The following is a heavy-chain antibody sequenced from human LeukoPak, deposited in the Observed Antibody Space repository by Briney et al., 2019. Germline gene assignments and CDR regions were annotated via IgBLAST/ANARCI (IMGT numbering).Heavy chain of an antibody. D-gene: IGHD3-3*01. CDR2: IRNDGGSR. V-gene: IGHV3-30*02. CDR3: AKDFWSTYDAY. J-gene: IGHJ4*02. Sequence: GGSLRLSCAASGFTFNTYTMNWVRQAPGKGLEWVAYIRNDGGSRMYADSVKGRFTISRDDSKNTLSLQMNSLRAEDTALYYCAKDFWSTYDAYWGQGTVVTVSS. CDR1: GFTFNTYT.